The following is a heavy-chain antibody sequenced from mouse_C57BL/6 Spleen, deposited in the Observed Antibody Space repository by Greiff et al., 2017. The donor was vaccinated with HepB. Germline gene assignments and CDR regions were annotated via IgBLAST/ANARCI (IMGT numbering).Heavy chain of an antibody. Sequence: EVQLQQSGPELVKPGASVKISCKASGYTFTDYYMNWVKQSHGKSLEWIGDINPNNGGTSYNQKFKGKATLTVDKSSSTAYMELRSLTSEDSAVYYCARSHRDWFAYWGQGTLVTVSA. CDR1: GYTFTDYY. CDR3: ARSHRDWFAY. D-gene: IGHD3-1*01. V-gene: IGHV1-26*01. J-gene: IGHJ3*01. CDR2: INPNNGGT.